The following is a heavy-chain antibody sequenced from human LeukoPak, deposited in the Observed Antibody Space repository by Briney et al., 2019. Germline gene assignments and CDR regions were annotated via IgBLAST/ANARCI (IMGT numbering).Heavy chain of an antibody. V-gene: IGHV4-4*07. CDR1: GGSIRSYY. J-gene: IGHJ4*02. CDR3: AKTKGYFDY. CDR2: IDNDGST. Sequence: SETLSLTCTVSGGSIRSYYWSWIRQPAWKGPEWIGRIDNDGSTNYNPSLKSRVTMSVDTSKNQFSLKLSSVTAADTAVYYCAKTKGYFDYRGQGTLVTVSS. D-gene: IGHD1/OR15-1a*01.